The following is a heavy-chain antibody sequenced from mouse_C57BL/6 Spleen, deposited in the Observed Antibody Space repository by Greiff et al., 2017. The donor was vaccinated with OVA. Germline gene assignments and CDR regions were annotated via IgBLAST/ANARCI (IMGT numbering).Heavy chain of an antibody. CDR1: GFTFSSYG. CDR3: ARHLLITGVVATRWYFDY. Sequence: EVKLVESGGDLVKPGGSLKLSCAASGFTFSSYGMSWVRQTPDKRLEWVATISSGGSYTYYPDSVKGRFTISRDNAKNTLYLQMSSLKSEDTAMYYGARHLLITGVVATRWYFDYWGQGTTLTVSS. J-gene: IGHJ2*01. V-gene: IGHV5-6*01. CDR2: ISSGGSYT. D-gene: IGHD1-1*02.